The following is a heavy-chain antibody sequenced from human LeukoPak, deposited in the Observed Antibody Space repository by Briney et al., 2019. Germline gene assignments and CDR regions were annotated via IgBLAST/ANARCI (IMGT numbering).Heavy chain of an antibody. D-gene: IGHD5-18*01. V-gene: IGHV3-23*01. CDR1: GFTFSSYA. J-gene: IGHJ4*02. CDR2: ISGSGGST. CDR3: AKCSYGFSDPNFDY. Sequence: GGSLRLSCAASGFTFSSYAMSWVRHAPGKGLEWVSAISGSGGSTYYADSVKGRFTISRDNSKNTLYLQMNSLRAEDTAVYYCAKCSYGFSDPNFDYWGQGTLVTVSS.